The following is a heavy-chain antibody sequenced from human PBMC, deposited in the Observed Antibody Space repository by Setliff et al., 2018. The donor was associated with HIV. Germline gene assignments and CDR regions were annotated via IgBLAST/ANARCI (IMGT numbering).Heavy chain of an antibody. CDR1: GYDFTKFW. J-gene: IGHJ3*02. CDR2: IYPADSDA. Sequence: GESLKISCQGFGYDFTKFWVGWVRQQPGKGLEWVGIIYPADSDARYSPSFQGQVTISADKSVSTVYLHWGSLKASDTAIYYCARPATSVLDDALSIWGQGTMVTVSS. CDR3: ARPATSVLDDALSI. V-gene: IGHV5-51*01. D-gene: IGHD6-25*01.